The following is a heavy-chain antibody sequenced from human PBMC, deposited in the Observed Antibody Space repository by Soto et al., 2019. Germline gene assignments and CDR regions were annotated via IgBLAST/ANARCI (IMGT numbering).Heavy chain of an antibody. Sequence: PSETLSLTCAVYGGSFSGYYWSWIRQPPGKWLEWIRQINHSGSTNCHRSLKSRVTISVDTSKNQFSLKLCSVTAPYTAVYYCARGRSEEDIVVVSDPIWYNXRGRGNLVTVSX. CDR1: GGSFSGYY. CDR3: ARGRSEEDIVVVSDPIWYNX. J-gene: IGHJ5*02. V-gene: IGHV4-34*01. CDR2: INHSGST. D-gene: IGHD2-2*01.